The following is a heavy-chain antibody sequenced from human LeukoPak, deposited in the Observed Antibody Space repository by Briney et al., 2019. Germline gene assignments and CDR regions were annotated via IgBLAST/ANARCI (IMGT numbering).Heavy chain of an antibody. CDR3: ARDSDYYGSGSPLDY. J-gene: IGHJ4*02. CDR2: INPNSGGT. D-gene: IGHD3-10*01. V-gene: IGHV1-2*02. Sequence: ASVKVSCKASGYTFTGYYMHWVRQAPGQGLEWMGWINPNSGGTNYAQKFQGRVTMTRDTSISTAYMELSRLRSDDTAVYYCARDSDYYGSGSPLDYWGQGTLVTVSS. CDR1: GYTFTGYY.